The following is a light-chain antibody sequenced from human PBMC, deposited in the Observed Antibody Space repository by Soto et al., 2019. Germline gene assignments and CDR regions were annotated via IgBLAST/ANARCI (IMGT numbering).Light chain of an antibody. CDR2: VGS. V-gene: IGKV2-28*01. J-gene: IGKJ4*01. CDR3: MQGSHWPLT. Sequence: VIPQSPLSLSMTPVKPASISCTSSQSVLHRNRYDYLDWYLQKPGQAPQLLISVGSKWHTGVPYRFSGSGSGTDFTLKISRVEAEDVGVYYCMQGSHWPLTFGGGTKVDIK. CDR1: QSVLHRNRYDY.